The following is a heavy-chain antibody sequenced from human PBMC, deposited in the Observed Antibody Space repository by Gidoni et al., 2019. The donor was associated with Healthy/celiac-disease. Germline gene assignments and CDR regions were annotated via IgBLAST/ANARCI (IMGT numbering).Heavy chain of an antibody. V-gene: IGHV3-64D*06. Sequence: EVQLVESGGGLVQPGGSLRLYCSASGLTFGSYAMHWVRQARGKGLEYFSAMCSKWGSTYYAASVKGRFTISRDNSKNTLYLQMSSLRAEDTAVYYCVKDLPYSSGWYGYFQHWGQGTLVTVSS. CDR3: VKDLPYSSGWYGYFQH. D-gene: IGHD6-19*01. J-gene: IGHJ1*01. CDR2: MCSKWGST. CDR1: GLTFGSYA.